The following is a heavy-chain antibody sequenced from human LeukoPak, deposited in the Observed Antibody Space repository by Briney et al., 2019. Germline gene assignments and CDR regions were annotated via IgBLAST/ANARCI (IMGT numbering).Heavy chain of an antibody. CDR2: ISGNGVGT. V-gene: IGHV3-23*01. CDR3: AKDANYFDSGSYLIPFDF. J-gene: IGHJ4*02. Sequence: PGGPLRLSCAASGFTFSRNAMNWVRQAPGKELEWVAPISGNGVGTYYADSVKGLFNISRDNSKNTLYLQMNSLRTEDTAVYHCAKDANYFDSGSYLIPFDFWGQGTLVTVSS. D-gene: IGHD3-22*01. CDR1: GFTFSRNA.